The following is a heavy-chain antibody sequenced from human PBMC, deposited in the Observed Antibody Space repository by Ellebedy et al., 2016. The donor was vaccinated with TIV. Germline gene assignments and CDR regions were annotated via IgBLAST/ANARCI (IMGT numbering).Heavy chain of an antibody. CDR3: VRAVRLATFDF. D-gene: IGHD3-3*02. J-gene: IGHJ4*02. V-gene: IGHV1-46*04. Sequence: AASVKVSCKASGYTFTSYYIHWVRHTPGHGLEWMGLINPAGGPTSYSEKMHGRVTMTRDTSTSTVYMEVTSLSPEDTAVYFCVRAVRLATFDFWGQGTLVTVSS. CDR2: INPAGGPT. CDR1: GYTFTSYY.